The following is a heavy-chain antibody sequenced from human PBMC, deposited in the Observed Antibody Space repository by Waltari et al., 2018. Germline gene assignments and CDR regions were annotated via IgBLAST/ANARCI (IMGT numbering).Heavy chain of an antibody. D-gene: IGHD2-2*01. J-gene: IGHJ6*03. V-gene: IGHV4-61*09. Sequence: QVQLQESGPGLVKPSQTLSLTCTVSGGSISSGSYYWSWIRQPAGKGLEWIGYIYTSGSTNYNPSLKSRGTISVDTSKNQFSLKLSSVTAADTAVYYCARRSVVVPAAILTYYYYMDVWGKGTTVTVSS. CDR1: GGSISSGSYY. CDR3: ARRSVVVPAAILTYYYYMDV. CDR2: IYTSGST.